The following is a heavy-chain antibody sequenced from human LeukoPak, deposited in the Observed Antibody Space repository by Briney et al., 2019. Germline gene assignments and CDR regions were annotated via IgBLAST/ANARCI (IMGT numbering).Heavy chain of an antibody. D-gene: IGHD3-10*01. CDR1: GFTFSSYG. CDR2: ISGNDDGT. J-gene: IGHJ4*02. V-gene: IGHV3-23*01. Sequence: GGSLRLSCAASGFTFSSYGMHWVRQATGKGLEWVSSISGNDDGTYYADSVKGRFTISRDNSKNTLYLQMNSLRAEDTAIYYCAKRGPIYSASPGNYFDYWGQGTLFTVSS. CDR3: AKRGPIYSASPGNYFDY.